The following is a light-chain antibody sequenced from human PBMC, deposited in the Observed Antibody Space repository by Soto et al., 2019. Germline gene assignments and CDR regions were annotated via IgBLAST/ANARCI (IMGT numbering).Light chain of an antibody. CDR2: GAS. CDR3: QQYNNWPPWP. J-gene: IGKJ1*01. CDR1: QSVSNN. Sequence: EIGMTQSPATLSVSPGERATLSCRASQSVSNNLAWYQQKPGQAPRLLIYGASTRATGIPARFSGSGSGTEFTLTISSLQSEDIAVYYCQQYNNWPPWPFGQGTKVDIK. V-gene: IGKV3-15*01.